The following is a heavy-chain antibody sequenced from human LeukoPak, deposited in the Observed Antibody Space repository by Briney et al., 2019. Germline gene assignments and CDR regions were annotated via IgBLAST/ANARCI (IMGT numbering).Heavy chain of an antibody. CDR3: ARLSSSGYSSDN. Sequence: PGGSLRLSCAASGFTFSSHVMIWVRQAPGKGLEYVSGIGASGSSRYYSDSVKGRFTISRDSSKNTLDLQMNSLIAEDTAIYFCARLSSSGYSSDNWGQGTLVTVSS. CDR1: GFTFSSHV. CDR2: IGASGSSR. V-gene: IGHV3-23*01. J-gene: IGHJ4*02. D-gene: IGHD2-2*01.